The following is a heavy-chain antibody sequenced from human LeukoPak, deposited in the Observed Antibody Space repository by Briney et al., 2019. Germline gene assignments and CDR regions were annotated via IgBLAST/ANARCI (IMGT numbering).Heavy chain of an antibody. CDR1: GGSISSYY. Sequence: KPSETLSLTCTVSGGSISSYYWSWIRQPAGKGLEWIGRIYTSGSTDYNPSLKSRVTMSVDTSKKQFSLKLRSVTAADTAVYYCARDEWISGSWVNWFDPWGQGTLVTVSS. CDR3: ARDEWISGSWVNWFDP. D-gene: IGHD3-3*01. V-gene: IGHV4-4*07. CDR2: IYTSGST. J-gene: IGHJ5*02.